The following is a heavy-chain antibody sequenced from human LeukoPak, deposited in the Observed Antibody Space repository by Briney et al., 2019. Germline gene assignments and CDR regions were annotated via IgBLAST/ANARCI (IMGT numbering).Heavy chain of an antibody. V-gene: IGHV3-53*05. CDR2: IYSGGST. Sequence: GGSLRLSCAASGFTVSSNYMSWVRQAPGKGLEWVSVIYSGGSTYYADSVKGRFTISRDNSKNSLYLQMNSLRTEDTALYYCAKDEGRCLDYWCQGTLVTVSS. J-gene: IGHJ4*02. CDR3: AKDEGRCLDY. CDR1: GFTVSSNY. D-gene: IGHD2-15*01.